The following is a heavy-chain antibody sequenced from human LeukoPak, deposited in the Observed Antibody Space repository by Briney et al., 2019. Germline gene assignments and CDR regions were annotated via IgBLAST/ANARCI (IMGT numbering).Heavy chain of an antibody. V-gene: IGHV3-30-3*01. CDR2: ISYDGSNK. Sequence: GGSLRLSCAASGFTFSSYAMHWVRQAPGKGLEWVAVISYDGSNKYYADSVKGRFTISRDNSKNTLYPQMNSLRAEDTAVYYCARDSYVLRFLEWLFDPWGQGTLVTVSS. CDR1: GFTFSSYA. J-gene: IGHJ5*02. CDR3: ARDSYVLRFLEWLFDP. D-gene: IGHD3-3*01.